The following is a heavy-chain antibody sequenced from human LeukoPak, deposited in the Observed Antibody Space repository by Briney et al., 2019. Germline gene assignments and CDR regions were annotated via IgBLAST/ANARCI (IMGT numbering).Heavy chain of an antibody. CDR1: GFRFSSYW. J-gene: IGHJ4*02. CDR3: ASDGHPFES. Sequence: GGSLRLSCAASGFRFSSYWMSWVRPAPGKGLEWVANINQDGSEKYYVDSVKGRFTISRDNAKNSVYLQMNSLRAEDTAVYYCASDGHPFESWGQGARVTVSS. CDR2: INQDGSEK. V-gene: IGHV3-7*01.